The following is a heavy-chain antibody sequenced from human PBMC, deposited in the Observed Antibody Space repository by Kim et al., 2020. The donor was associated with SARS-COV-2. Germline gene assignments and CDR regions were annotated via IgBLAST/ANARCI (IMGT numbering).Heavy chain of an antibody. J-gene: IGHJ6*03. CDR1: GGSFSGYY. CDR3: ARLREVPAVHPTLYYMDV. V-gene: IGHV4-34*01. D-gene: IGHD2-2*01. CDR2: INHSGST. Sequence: SETLSLTCAVYGGSFSGYYWSWIRQPPGKGLEWIGEINHSGSTNYNPSLKSRVTISVDTSKNQFSLKLSSVTAADTAVYYCARLREVPAVHPTLYYMDV.